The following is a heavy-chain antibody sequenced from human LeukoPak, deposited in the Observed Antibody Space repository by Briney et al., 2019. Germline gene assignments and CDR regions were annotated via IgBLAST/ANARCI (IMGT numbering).Heavy chain of an antibody. J-gene: IGHJ4*02. CDR2: IGTAGDT. D-gene: IGHD3-22*01. CDR3: AVGYYDSSGYYYFDY. CDR1: GFTFSSYD. Sequence: QTGGSLRLSCAASGFTFSSYDMHWVRQATGKGLEWVSAIGTAGDTYYPGSVKGRFTISRENAKNSLYLQMNSLRAGDTAVYYCAVGYYDSSGYYYFDYWGQGTLVTVSS. V-gene: IGHV3-13*01.